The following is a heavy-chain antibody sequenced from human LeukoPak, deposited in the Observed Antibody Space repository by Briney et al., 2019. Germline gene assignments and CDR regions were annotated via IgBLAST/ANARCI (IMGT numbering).Heavy chain of an antibody. D-gene: IGHD2-2*01. CDR1: GYTFTSYG. CDR3: ARDINSYCSSTSCYDRFDY. CDR2: ISAYNGNT. Sequence: AASVKVSCKASGYTFTSYGISWVRQAPGQGLEWMGWISAYNGNTNYAQKLQGRVTMTTVTSTSTAYMELRSLRSDDTAVYYCARDINSYCSSTSCYDRFDYWGQGTLVTVSS. J-gene: IGHJ4*02. V-gene: IGHV1-18*01.